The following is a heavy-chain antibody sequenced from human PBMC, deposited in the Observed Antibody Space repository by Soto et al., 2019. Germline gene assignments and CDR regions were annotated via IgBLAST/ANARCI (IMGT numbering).Heavy chain of an antibody. V-gene: IGHV4-59*01. J-gene: IGHJ5*01. D-gene: IGHD5-12*01. Sequence: SETLSLTCAVSDDSINSYYWSWIRQPPGKGLEWIAYAFYTGGTNYNPSLKSRVAISVDASKMQISLKLSSVTAADTAVYYCARDRGYRGYESNLFDFWGQGALVTVS. CDR3: ARDRGYRGYESNLFDF. CDR1: DDSINSYY. CDR2: AFYTGGT.